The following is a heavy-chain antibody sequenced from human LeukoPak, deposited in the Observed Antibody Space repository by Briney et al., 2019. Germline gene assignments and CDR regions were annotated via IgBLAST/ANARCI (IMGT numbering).Heavy chain of an antibody. Sequence: GGSLRLSCVASGFTFSSYVMSWVRQAPGKGLEWVSYISSSSSTIYYADSVKGRFTISRDNAKNTLYLQMNSLRAEDTAVYYCARDHSSSRDYYYYYGMDVWGQGTTVTVSS. CDR2: ISSSSSTI. J-gene: IGHJ6*02. D-gene: IGHD6-13*01. CDR3: ARDHSSSRDYYYYYGMDV. CDR1: GFTFSSYV. V-gene: IGHV3-48*04.